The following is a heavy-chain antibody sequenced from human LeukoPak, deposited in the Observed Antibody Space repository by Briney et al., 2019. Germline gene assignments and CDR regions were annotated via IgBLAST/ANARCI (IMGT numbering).Heavy chain of an antibody. CDR2: ISGSGGST. Sequence: GGSLRLACAASGFTFSSYAMSWVRQAPGKGLEWVSAISGSGGSTYYADSVKGRFTISRDNSKNTLYLQMNSLRAEDTAVYYCAKDGYCSSTSCYGRHVFDIWGQGTMVTVSS. J-gene: IGHJ3*02. V-gene: IGHV3-23*01. D-gene: IGHD2-2*03. CDR1: GFTFSSYA. CDR3: AKDGYCSSTSCYGRHVFDI.